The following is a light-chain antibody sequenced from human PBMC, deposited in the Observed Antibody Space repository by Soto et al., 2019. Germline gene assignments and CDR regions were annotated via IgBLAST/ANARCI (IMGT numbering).Light chain of an antibody. V-gene: IGLV1-40*01. CDR2: VNS. J-gene: IGLJ3*02. CDR3: QSYDSSLSAVV. CDR1: SPNIGADYD. Sequence: QSVLTQPPSVSGAPGQRVTISCTGTSPNIGADYDVHWYQQLQETAPKLLIYVNSNRPSGVPDRFSGSKSGTSASLAITGLQAEDEADYYCQSYDSSLSAVVFGGGTKLTVL.